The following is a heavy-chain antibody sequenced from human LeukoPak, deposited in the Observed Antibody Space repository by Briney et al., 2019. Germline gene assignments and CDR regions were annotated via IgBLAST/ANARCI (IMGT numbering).Heavy chain of an antibody. CDR2: IKSNSGGT. D-gene: IGHD1-7*01. V-gene: IGHV1-2*02. CDR3: ARDQGGTIDY. CDR1: GYTFTAYY. Sequence: ASVKVSCQASGYTFTAYYMHWVRQAPGQGLEWMGWIKSNSGGTHYAQKFQGRVTMTRDTSITTAYMELSRLTSDDTAVYYCARDQGGTIDYWGQGTLVTVSS. J-gene: IGHJ4*02.